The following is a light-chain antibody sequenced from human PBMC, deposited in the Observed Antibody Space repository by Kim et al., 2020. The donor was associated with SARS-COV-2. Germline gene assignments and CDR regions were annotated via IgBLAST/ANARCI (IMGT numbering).Light chain of an antibody. CDR3: QQYDSSSRWT. Sequence: PAERATLSCRASQSVSSTNLAGYQQKPGQAPRLLLYGASSRATGIPDRCSGSGSGTDFTLTINRLEPEDYAVYYCQQYDSSSRWTFGQGTKVEIK. J-gene: IGKJ1*01. CDR2: GAS. CDR1: QSVSSTN. V-gene: IGKV3-20*01.